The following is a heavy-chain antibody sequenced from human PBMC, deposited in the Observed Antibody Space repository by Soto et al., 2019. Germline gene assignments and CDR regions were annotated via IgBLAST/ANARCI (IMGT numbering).Heavy chain of an antibody. Sequence: PGGSLRLSCVASGFTIGSTPMSWVRQAPGKGLEWVAGVFTGRTTSYADSVKGRFIISRDNSKNTLYLQMNSLRAEDTAVYYCAKDIYDSSPGWFDPWGQGTLVTVSS. CDR3: AKDIYDSSPGWFDP. D-gene: IGHD3-22*01. V-gene: IGHV3-53*05. CDR1: GFTIGSTP. J-gene: IGHJ5*02. CDR2: VFTGRTT.